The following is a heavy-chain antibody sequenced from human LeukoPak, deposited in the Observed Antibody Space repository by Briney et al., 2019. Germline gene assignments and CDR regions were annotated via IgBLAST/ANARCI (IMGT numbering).Heavy chain of an antibody. Sequence: PGGSLRLSCAASGFTFDDYAMHWVRQAPGKGLEWVSLISGDGGTTYYADSVKGRFTISRDNSKNTLYLQMNSLRTEDSALYYCAKGAYNSSGYYREYFQYWGQGTLVTVSS. V-gene: IGHV3-43*02. CDR2: ISGDGGTT. CDR3: AKGAYNSSGYYREYFQY. J-gene: IGHJ1*01. D-gene: IGHD3-22*01. CDR1: GFTFDDYA.